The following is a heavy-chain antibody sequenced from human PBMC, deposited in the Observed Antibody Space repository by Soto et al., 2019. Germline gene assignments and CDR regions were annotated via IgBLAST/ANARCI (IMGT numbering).Heavy chain of an antibody. Sequence: EVQLVESGGGLVKPGGSLRLSCAASGFTFTRYSMNWVRQAPGKGLEWVSSISSTPNYIYYVDSMKGRFTISRHNAKKSLYLEMNSLRAEDTAVYYCARESEDLTSNFDYWGQGALVTVSS. CDR3: ARESEDLTSNFDY. J-gene: IGHJ4*02. CDR1: GFTFTRYS. CDR2: ISSTPNYI. V-gene: IGHV3-21*01.